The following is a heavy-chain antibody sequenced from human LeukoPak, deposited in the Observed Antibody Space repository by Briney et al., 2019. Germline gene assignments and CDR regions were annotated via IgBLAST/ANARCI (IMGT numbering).Heavy chain of an antibody. CDR2: IKEDGSEN. CDR3: ARQRYSDY. CDR1: GFTFSRYW. D-gene: IGHD1-1*01. J-gene: IGHJ4*02. Sequence: GSLRLSYAASGFTFSRYWMTWVRQAPGKGLEWVANIKEDGSENSYVESVKGRFTISRDNAKNSLYLQLNSLRAEDTAVYFCARQRYSDYWGQGTLVTVSS. V-gene: IGHV3-7*01.